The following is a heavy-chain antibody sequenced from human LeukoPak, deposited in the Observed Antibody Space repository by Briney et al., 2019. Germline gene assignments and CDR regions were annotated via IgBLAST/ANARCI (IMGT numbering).Heavy chain of an antibody. D-gene: IGHD3-9*01. V-gene: IGHV4-59*01. Sequence: SETLSLTCTVSGGSISSYYWSWIRQPPGKGLEWIGYIYYSGSTNYNPSLKSRVTISVGTSKNQFSLKLSSVTAADTAVYYCARVGGFTYYDILTGPHFDYWGQGTLVTVSS. J-gene: IGHJ4*02. CDR3: ARVGGFTYYDILTGPHFDY. CDR2: IYYSGST. CDR1: GGSISSYY.